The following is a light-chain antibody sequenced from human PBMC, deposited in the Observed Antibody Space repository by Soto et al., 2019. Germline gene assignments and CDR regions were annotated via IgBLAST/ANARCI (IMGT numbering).Light chain of an antibody. J-gene: IGLJ3*02. CDR3: CSFAGSYTLGV. V-gene: IGLV2-11*01. Sequence: QSALTHPRSVSGSPGQSVTISCTGTSSDVGSYNYVSWYQQHPGKAPKLMIYDVSKRPSGVPDRFSGSKSGNTASLTISGLQAEDEADYYCCSFAGSYTLGVFGGGTKVTVL. CDR2: DVS. CDR1: SSDVGSYNY.